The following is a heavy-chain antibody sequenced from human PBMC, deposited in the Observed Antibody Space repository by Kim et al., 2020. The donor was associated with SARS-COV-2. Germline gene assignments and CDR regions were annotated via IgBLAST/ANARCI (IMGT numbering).Heavy chain of an antibody. Sequence: AYSVKCRFTISRDNSKTTLYLQMNSLRAEDTAVYYCARDPRDSSGYYFDYWGQGTLVTVSS. J-gene: IGHJ4*02. V-gene: IGHV3-33*01. CDR3: ARDPRDSSGYYFDY. D-gene: IGHD3-22*01.